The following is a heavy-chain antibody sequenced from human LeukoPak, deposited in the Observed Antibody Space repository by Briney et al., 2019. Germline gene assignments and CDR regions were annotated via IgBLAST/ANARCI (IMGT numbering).Heavy chain of an antibody. CDR2: IRYDGSNK. Sequence: RPGRSLRLSCAASGFTFSSYGMHWVRQAPGKGLEWVAFIRYDGSNKYYADSVKGRFTISRDNSKNTLYLQMNSLRAEDTAVYYCAEDWGQGIVATSWGQGTLVTVSS. J-gene: IGHJ4*02. CDR3: AEDWGQGIVATS. CDR1: GFTFSSYG. D-gene: IGHD5-12*01. V-gene: IGHV3-30*02.